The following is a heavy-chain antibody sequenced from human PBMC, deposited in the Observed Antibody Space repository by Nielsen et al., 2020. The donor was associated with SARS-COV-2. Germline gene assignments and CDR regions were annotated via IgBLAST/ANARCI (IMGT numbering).Heavy chain of an antibody. J-gene: IGHJ6*02. D-gene: IGHD4-17*01. Sequence: RGSLRLSCAASGFTFSSYGMHWVRQAPGKGLEWVSAISGSGGSTYYADPVKGRFTISRDNSKNTLYLQMNSLRAEDTAVYYCAKVDYGDYGPVGYYYGMDVWGQGTTVTVSS. CDR3: AKVDYGDYGPVGYYYGMDV. CDR2: ISGSGGST. V-gene: IGHV3-23*01. CDR1: GFTFSSYG.